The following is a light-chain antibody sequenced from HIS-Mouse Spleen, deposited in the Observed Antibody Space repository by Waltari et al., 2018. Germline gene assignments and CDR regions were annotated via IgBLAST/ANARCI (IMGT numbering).Light chain of an antibody. Sequence: QSALTQPASVSGSPGPSITISCTGTSSDVGGYNYVPWYQQHPGKAPKLMIYDVSNWPSGVSNRFSGSKSGNTASLTISGLQAEDEADYYCSSYTSSSTYVFGTETKVTVL. V-gene: IGLV2-14*03. CDR1: SSDVGGYNY. CDR2: DVS. CDR3: SSYTSSSTYV. J-gene: IGLJ1*01.